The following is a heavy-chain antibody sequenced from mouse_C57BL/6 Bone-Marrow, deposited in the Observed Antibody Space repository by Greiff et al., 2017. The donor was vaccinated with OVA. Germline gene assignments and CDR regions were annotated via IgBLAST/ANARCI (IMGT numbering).Heavy chain of an antibody. J-gene: IGHJ4*01. V-gene: IGHV1-81*01. CDR2: IYPRSGNT. CDR3: AREGDGYYVGAMDY. CDR1: GYTFTSYG. D-gene: IGHD2-3*01. Sequence: QVQLQQSGAELARPGASVKLSCKASGYTFTSYGISWVKQRTGQGLEWIGEIYPRSGNTYYNEKFKGKATLTADKSSSTAYMELRSLTSEDSAGYFCAREGDGYYVGAMDYWGQGTSVTVSS.